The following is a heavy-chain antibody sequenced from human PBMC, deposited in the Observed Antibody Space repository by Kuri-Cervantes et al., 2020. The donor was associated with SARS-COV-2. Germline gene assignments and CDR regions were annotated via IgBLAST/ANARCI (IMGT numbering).Heavy chain of an antibody. CDR1: LYSISSGYY. CDR2: IYYSGST. V-gene: IGHV4-38-2*01. Sequence: SETLSLTCAVSLYSISSGYYWGWIRQPPGKGLEWIGSIYYSGSTYYNPSLKSRVTISVDTSKNQFSLKLSSVTAADTAVYYCARGMDIVVVPAAIEGGGWYYYMDVWGKGTTVTVSS. D-gene: IGHD2-2*02. J-gene: IGHJ6*03. CDR3: ARGMDIVVVPAAIEGGGWYYYMDV.